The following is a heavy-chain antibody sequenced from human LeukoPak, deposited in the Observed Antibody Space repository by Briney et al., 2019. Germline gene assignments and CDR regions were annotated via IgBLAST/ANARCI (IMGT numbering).Heavy chain of an antibody. D-gene: IGHD3-22*01. CDR3: ARGYDSSGYDAFDI. CDR2: ISAYNGNT. V-gene: IGHV1-18*04. CDR1: GYTFTGYY. Sequence: GASVKVSCKASGYTFTGYYMHWVRQAPGQGLEWMGWISAYNGNTNYAQKLQGRVTMTTDTSTSTAYMELRSLRSDDTAVYYCARGYDSSGYDAFDIWGQGTMVTVSS. J-gene: IGHJ3*02.